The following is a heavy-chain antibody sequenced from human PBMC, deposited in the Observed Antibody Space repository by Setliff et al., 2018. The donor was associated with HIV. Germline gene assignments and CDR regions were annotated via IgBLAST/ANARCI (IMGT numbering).Heavy chain of an antibody. V-gene: IGHV3-74*03. CDR3: IRVAGFSSSWFAY. J-gene: IGHJ5*01. D-gene: IGHD6-13*01. CDR2: INSDGSTV. CDR1: GFSFSYYW. Sequence: PGGSLRLSCAASGFSFSYYWMHWVRQAPGKGLEWVARINSDGSTVEHAGAVKGRLTISRDNARNTLYLEMNSLRVEDAATYYCIRVAGFSSSWFAYWGQGTLVTVSS.